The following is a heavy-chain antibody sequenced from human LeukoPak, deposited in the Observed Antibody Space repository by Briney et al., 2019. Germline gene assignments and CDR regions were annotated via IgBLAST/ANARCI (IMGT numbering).Heavy chain of an antibody. D-gene: IGHD5-18*01. CDR1: GSTFSSYW. Sequence: PGGSLRLSCAVSGSTFSSYWIHWVRQAPGKGLEWVGRIKSKTDGGTTDYAAPVKGRFTISRDDSKNTLYLQMNSLKTEDTAVYYCTTLLPRRKRGYSYGYLGYWGQGTLVTVSS. CDR2: IKSKTDGGTT. J-gene: IGHJ4*02. V-gene: IGHV3-15*01. CDR3: TTLLPRRKRGYSYGYLGY.